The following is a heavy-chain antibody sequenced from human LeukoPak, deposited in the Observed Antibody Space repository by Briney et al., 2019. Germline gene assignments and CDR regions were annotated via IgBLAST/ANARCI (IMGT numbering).Heavy chain of an antibody. D-gene: IGHD6-19*01. Sequence: GGSLRLSCAASGFTFSSYAMHWVRQAPGKGLEYVSAISSNGGSTYYANSVKGRFTISRDNSKNTLYLQMGSLRAEDMAVYYCASLSKGGWYDYWGQETLVTVSS. J-gene: IGHJ4*02. CDR3: ASLSKGGWYDY. V-gene: IGHV3-64*01. CDR1: GFTFSSYA. CDR2: ISSNGGST.